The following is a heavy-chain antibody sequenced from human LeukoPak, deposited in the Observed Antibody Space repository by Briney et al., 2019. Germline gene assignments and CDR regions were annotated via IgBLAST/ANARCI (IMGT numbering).Heavy chain of an antibody. CDR3: ARRFITMVRGVIHKYYYYGMDV. CDR1: GYTFTSYD. CDR2: MNPNSGNT. D-gene: IGHD3-10*01. V-gene: IGHV1-8*01. Sequence: ASVKVSCKASGYTFTSYDINWVRQATGQGLEWMGWMNPNSGNTGYAQKFQGRVTMTRNTSISTAYMELSSLRSEDTAVYYCARRFITMVRGVIHKYYYYGMDVWGQGTTVTVSS. J-gene: IGHJ6*02.